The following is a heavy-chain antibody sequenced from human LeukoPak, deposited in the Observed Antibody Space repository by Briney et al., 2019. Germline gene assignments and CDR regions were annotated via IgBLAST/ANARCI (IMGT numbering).Heavy chain of an antibody. CDR3: ARVVFGITIFGVVINNWFDP. V-gene: IGHV4-39*07. CDR1: GGSISSSSYY. Sequence: SETLSLTCTVSGGSISSSSYYWGWIRQPPRKGQEWIGSIYYSGSTYYNTSLKSRVTISVDTSKNQFSLKLSSVTAADTAVYYCARVVFGITIFGVVINNWFDPWGQGTLVTVSS. J-gene: IGHJ5*02. CDR2: IYYSGST. D-gene: IGHD3-3*01.